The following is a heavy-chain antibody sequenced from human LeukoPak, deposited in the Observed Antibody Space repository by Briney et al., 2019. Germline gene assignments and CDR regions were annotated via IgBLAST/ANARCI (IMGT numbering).Heavy chain of an antibody. CDR2: ISYDGSNK. CDR3: AREGGSIIFDY. CDR1: GFTFSNYE. D-gene: IGHD1-26*01. V-gene: IGHV3-30-3*01. Sequence: PGRSLRLSYAPSGFTFSNYEIHWARQAPGKWLEWVAVISYDGSNKYCADSVKGRFTISRDNSNNTLYLQKNSLRAEDTAVYYCAREGGSIIFDYWGQGTLVTVSS. J-gene: IGHJ4*02.